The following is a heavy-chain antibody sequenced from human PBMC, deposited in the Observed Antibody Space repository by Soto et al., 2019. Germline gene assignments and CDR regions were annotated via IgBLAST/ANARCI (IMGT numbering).Heavy chain of an antibody. J-gene: IGHJ6*02. CDR1: GDSVSRNK. D-gene: IGHD6-13*01. V-gene: IGHV4-59*02. CDR3: AREIGDANYSSSWFTNYYYYHMDV. Sequence: SETLSLTCAVSGDSVSRNKWWAWVRQPPGKGLEWIGYVYYSGSTNYNPSLKSRVTISVDTSKNQFSLKLSSVTAADTAVYYCAREIGDANYSSSWFTNYYYYHMDVWGQGTTVTVSS. CDR2: VYYSGST.